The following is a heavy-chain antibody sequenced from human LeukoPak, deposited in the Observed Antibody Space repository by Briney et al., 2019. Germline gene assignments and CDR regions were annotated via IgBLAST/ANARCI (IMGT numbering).Heavy chain of an antibody. Sequence: GGSLRLSCAASGFTFSSYEMNWVRQAPGKGLEWVSYISSSGSTIYYADSVKGRFTISRDNAKNSLYLQMNSLRAEDTAVYYCARDGPGVDTAMVTLYYYYYYMDVWGKGTTVTISS. CDR1: GFTFSSYE. V-gene: IGHV3-48*03. D-gene: IGHD5-18*01. J-gene: IGHJ6*03. CDR2: ISSSGSTI. CDR3: ARDGPGVDTAMVTLYYYYYYMDV.